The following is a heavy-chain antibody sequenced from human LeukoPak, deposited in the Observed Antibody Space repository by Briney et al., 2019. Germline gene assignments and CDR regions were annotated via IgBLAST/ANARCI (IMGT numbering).Heavy chain of an antibody. CDR2: ISGSGGST. CDR1: GFTFSSYG. Sequence: LSGGSLRLSCAASGFTFSSYGMSWVRQAPGKGLEWVSAISGSGGSTYYADSVKGRFTISRDNSKNTLYLQMNSLRAEDTAVYFCAKAPVTSCRGAYCYPFDSWGQGTLVTVSS. D-gene: IGHD2-21*01. V-gene: IGHV3-23*01. CDR3: AKAPVTSCRGAYCYPFDS. J-gene: IGHJ4*02.